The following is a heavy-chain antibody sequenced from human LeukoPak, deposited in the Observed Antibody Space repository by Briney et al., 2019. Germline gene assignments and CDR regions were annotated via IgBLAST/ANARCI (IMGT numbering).Heavy chain of an antibody. D-gene: IGHD5-18*01. V-gene: IGHV3-23*05. CDR1: GFTFSNYA. Sequence: AGGSLRLSCVASGFTFSNYAMSWVRQAPGKGLEWVSGIVNSGCSTYYADSVRGRLTISRDNSKKTVYLQMSSLRGDDTAIYYCAKDRAGYSYGMFDSWGQGTLVTVSS. CDR2: IVNSGCST. CDR3: AKDRAGYSYGMFDS. J-gene: IGHJ4*02.